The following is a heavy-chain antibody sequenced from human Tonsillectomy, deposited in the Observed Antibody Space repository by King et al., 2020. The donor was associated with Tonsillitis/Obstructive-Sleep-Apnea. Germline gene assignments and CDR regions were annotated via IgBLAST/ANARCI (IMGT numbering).Heavy chain of an antibody. CDR1: GFSLSTSGVG. Sequence: TLKESGPTLVKPTQTLTLTCTFSGFSLSTSGVGVGWIRQPPGKALEGLALIYWDDDKRYSPSLKRRLTITKDTSKNPVVLTMTNMDPVDTATYYCAHRLPLGYCSSTSCPDYFDYWGQGTLVTVSS. D-gene: IGHD2-2*01. V-gene: IGHV2-5*02. CDR2: IYWDDDK. J-gene: IGHJ4*02. CDR3: AHRLPLGYCSSTSCPDYFDY.